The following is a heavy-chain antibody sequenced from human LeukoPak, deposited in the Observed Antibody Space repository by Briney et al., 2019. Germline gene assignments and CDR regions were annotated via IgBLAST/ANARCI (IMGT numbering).Heavy chain of an antibody. CDR1: GGSFSGYA. J-gene: IGHJ4*02. D-gene: IGHD4-17*01. Sequence: SETLSLTCAVYGGSFSGYAWSWLPQPPGKGLEWIGEINHSGSTNYNPSLKSRVTILVDTSKKQFSLKLSSVTAADTAVYYCARQTTVTYHFDYWGQGTLVTVSS. V-gene: IGHV4-34*01. CDR3: ARQTTVTYHFDY. CDR2: INHSGST.